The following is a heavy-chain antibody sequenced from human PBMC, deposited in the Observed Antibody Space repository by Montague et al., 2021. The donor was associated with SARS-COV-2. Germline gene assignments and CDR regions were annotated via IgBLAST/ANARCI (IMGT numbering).Heavy chain of an antibody. D-gene: IGHD4-17*01. CDR1: GGSISSSSYY. CDR3: ARGGTVTTFFAPKRTRRYNWFDP. CDR2: IYYSGTT. Sequence: SETLSLTCTVSGGSISSSSYYWGWIRQPPGKGPEWIGSIYYSGTTFYXPSLRSRVTMSVDTSKNQFSLRLSSVTAADTAVYYCARGGTVTTFFAPKRTRRYNWFDPWGQGTLVTVSS. V-gene: IGHV4-39*01. J-gene: IGHJ5*02.